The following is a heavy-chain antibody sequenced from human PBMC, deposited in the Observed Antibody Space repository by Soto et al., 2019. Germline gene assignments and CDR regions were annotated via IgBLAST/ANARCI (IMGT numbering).Heavy chain of an antibody. D-gene: IGHD2-21*02. CDR2: INAGNGNT. J-gene: IGHJ4*02. V-gene: IGHV1-3*01. CDR1: GYTFTSYA. CDR3: ARVYCGGDCYMSL. Sequence: ASVKVSCKASGYTFTSYAMHWVRQAPGQRLEWMGWINAGNGNTKYSQKFQGRVTITRDTSASTAYMELSSLRSEDTAVYYCARVYCGGDCYMSLWGQGTLVTVSS.